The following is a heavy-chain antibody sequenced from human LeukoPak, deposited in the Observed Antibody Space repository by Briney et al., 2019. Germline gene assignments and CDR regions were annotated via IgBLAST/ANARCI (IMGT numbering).Heavy chain of an antibody. Sequence: ASVKVSCKASGYTFTSYAMNWVRQAPGQGLEWMGGIIPMFGTADHAQKFQGRVTITADESTSTAYMEMSSLRSEDTAVYYCARGLTAHADVFDVWGQGTMVTVSS. V-gene: IGHV1-69*13. CDR1: GYTFTSYA. CDR3: ARGLTAHADVFDV. D-gene: IGHD3-9*01. CDR2: IIPMFGTA. J-gene: IGHJ3*01.